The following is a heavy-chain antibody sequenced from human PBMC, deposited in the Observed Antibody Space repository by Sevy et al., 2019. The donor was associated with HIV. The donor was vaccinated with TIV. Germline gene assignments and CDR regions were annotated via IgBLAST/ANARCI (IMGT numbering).Heavy chain of an antibody. CDR2: TSGTGDYK. CDR1: GFTFSNFA. CDR3: AKKMGGGSGMAFLVDY. Sequence: GGSLRLSCAASGFTFSNFAMGWVRLAPGKGLDWISDTSGTGDYKYYADSVKGRFTISRDNSKNTLSLQMNSLRAEDTAIFYCAKKMGGGSGMAFLVDYWGQGTLVTVSS. J-gene: IGHJ4*02. V-gene: IGHV3-23*01. D-gene: IGHD5-18*01.